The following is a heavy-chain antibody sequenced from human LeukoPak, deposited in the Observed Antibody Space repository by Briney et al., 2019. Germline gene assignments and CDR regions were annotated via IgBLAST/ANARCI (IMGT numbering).Heavy chain of an antibody. J-gene: IGHJ4*02. CDR3: ASVLDY. CDR2: IAYDGSNK. CDR1: GFTFSSFA. Sequence: GGSLRLSCAASGFTFSSFAMHWVRQAPGKGLEWVAVIAYDGSNKYYADSVRGRFTISRDNSKNTVYLQMNNLKTEDMAVYYCASVLDYWGQGILVTVSS. V-gene: IGHV3-30*04.